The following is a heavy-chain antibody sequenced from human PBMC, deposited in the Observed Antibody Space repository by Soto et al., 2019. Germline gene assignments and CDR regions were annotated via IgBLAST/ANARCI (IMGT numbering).Heavy chain of an antibody. J-gene: IGHJ4*02. CDR3: VRGSGWYFY. CDR1: GDSISSGDYY. V-gene: IGHV4-30-4*02. Sequence: SETLSLTCTVSGDSISSGDYYWSWIRQPPGKGLEWIGCIYYSGNTYYNPSLKRRFTLSVDTSKNQCSLKLSSVTVADTAVYYCVRGSGWYFYWGQGTLVTVSS. D-gene: IGHD6-19*01. CDR2: IYYSGNT.